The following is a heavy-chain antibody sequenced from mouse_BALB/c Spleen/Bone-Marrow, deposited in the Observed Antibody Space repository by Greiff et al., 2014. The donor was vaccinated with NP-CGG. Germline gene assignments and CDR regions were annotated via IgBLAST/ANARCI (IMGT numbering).Heavy chain of an antibody. Sequence: EVQLQQSGAELVKPGASVKLSCTASGFNIKDTYMHWVKQRPEQGLGWIGRIEPANGNIKYDPKFQGKATITADTSSNTAYLQLSSLTSEDTAVYYCAPYYYGRWFANWGQGTLVTVSA. CDR2: IEPANGNI. CDR3: APYYYGRWFAN. V-gene: IGHV14-3*02. CDR1: GFNIKDTY. J-gene: IGHJ3*01. D-gene: IGHD1-1*01.